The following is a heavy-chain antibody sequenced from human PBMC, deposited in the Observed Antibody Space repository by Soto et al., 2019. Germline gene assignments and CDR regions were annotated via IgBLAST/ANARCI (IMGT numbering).Heavy chain of an antibody. Sequence: SLRLSCAASGFTFSSYAMHWVRQAPGKGLEWVAVISYDGSNKYYADSVKGRFTISRDNSKNTLYLQMNSLRAEDTAVYYCARDPGWELLYCYYYGMDVWGQGTTVTVSS. V-gene: IGHV3-30-3*01. CDR3: ARDPGWELLYCYYYGMDV. CDR1: GFTFSSYA. CDR2: ISYDGSNK. J-gene: IGHJ6*02. D-gene: IGHD1-26*01.